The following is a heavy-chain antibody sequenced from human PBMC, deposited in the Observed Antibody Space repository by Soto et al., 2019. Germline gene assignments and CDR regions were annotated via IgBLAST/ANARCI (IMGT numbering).Heavy chain of an antibody. J-gene: IGHJ4*02. Sequence: PRPSVKVSCKASGFYPDYYMHWVRQAPGQGLEWMGWINPNTGGTSYAQKFQGRVTMTSDTSISTAYMELGRLRSDDTAVYYCANHWNEPFNYWGQGTLVTVSS. CDR1: GFYPDYY. D-gene: IGHD1-1*01. CDR3: ANHWNEPFNY. V-gene: IGHV1-2*02. CDR2: INPNTGGT.